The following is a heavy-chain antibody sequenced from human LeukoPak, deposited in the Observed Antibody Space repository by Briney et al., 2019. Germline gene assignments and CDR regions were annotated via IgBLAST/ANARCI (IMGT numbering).Heavy chain of an antibody. J-gene: IGHJ4*02. CDR1: GYSISSGYY. V-gene: IGHV4-38-2*01. Sequence: SETLSLTCAVSGYSISSGYYWGWIRQIPGKGLEWIGSIYQSGSTYYNPSLKSRVTISLDMSKNHFSLKLSSVTAADTAVYFCARRYTSGWFFDYWGQGTLVTVSS. CDR3: ARRYTSGWFFDY. CDR2: IYQSGST. D-gene: IGHD6-19*01.